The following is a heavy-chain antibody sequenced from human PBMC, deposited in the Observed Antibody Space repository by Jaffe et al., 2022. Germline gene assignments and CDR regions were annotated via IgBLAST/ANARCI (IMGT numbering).Heavy chain of an antibody. CDR1: GFTFSNYA. CDR3: AKGTRPCSGTNCFTRENCFDY. V-gene: IGHV3-23*01. D-gene: IGHD2-2*01. J-gene: IGHJ4*02. Sequence: EVQLLESGGGLVQPGGSLRLSCAASGFTFSNYAMTWVRQAPGKGLEWVSGISGNGVYTYYADSVKGRFTISRDNSKNTLFLEMNNLRAEDTAVYYCAKGTRPCSGTNCFTRENCFDYWGQGTLVTVSS. CDR2: ISGNGVYT.